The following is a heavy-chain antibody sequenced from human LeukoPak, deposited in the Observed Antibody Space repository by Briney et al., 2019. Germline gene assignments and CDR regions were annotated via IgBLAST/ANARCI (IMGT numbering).Heavy chain of an antibody. J-gene: IGHJ4*02. Sequence: GESLKISCKVSGYSFTSNWIACVRQMPGTGLEWMGIIYPDDSDTTYNPSFQGQVTISADKSISTAYLQWSSLKASDTAMSYCARRSGNSYGVDYWGQGTLVTVSS. CDR1: GYSFTSNW. D-gene: IGHD1-26*01. CDR3: ARRSGNSYGVDY. V-gene: IGHV5-51*01. CDR2: IYPDDSDT.